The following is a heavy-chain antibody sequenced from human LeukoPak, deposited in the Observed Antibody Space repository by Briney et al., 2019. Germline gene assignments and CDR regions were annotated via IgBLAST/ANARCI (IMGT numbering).Heavy chain of an antibody. CDR3: ARGLYYYDSSGYYPRSYYFDY. CDR2: INHSGST. J-gene: IGHJ4*02. D-gene: IGHD3-22*01. CDR1: GGSFSGYY. V-gene: IGHV4-34*01. Sequence: SETLSLTCADYGGSFSGYYWSWIRQPPGKGLEWIGEINHSGSTNYNPSLKSRVTISVDTSKNQFSLKLSSVTAADTAVYYCARGLYYYDSSGYYPRSYYFDYWGQGTLVTVSS.